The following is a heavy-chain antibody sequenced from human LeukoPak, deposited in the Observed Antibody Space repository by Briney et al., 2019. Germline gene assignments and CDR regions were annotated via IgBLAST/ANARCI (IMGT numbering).Heavy chain of an antibody. J-gene: IGHJ4*02. CDR3: ARRLSIAAAGRKRAYYFDY. Sequence: APVKVSCKASGYTFTSYDIDLVRQATGQGLEWMGWMNPNRGNTGYAQKFQGRVTMTRNTSISTAYMELSSLRSEDTAVYYCARRLSIAAAGRKRAYYFDYWGQGTLVTVSS. D-gene: IGHD6-13*01. CDR1: GYTFTSYD. CDR2: MNPNRGNT. V-gene: IGHV1-8*01.